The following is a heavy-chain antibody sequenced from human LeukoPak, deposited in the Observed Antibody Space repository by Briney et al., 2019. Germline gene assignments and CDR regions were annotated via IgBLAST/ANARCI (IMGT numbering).Heavy chain of an antibody. D-gene: IGHD6-19*01. CDR1: GFMFDGYA. Sequence: PGGSLRLSGAASGFMFDGYAMHWVRQAPGKGLEWVSLISGDGISTFYADSVKGRFTISRDNSKNSLYLKMNSLTTEDTAFYYCARQWQVAEYDYWGQGTLVTVSS. V-gene: IGHV3-43*02. CDR2: ISGDGIST. CDR3: ARQWQVAEYDY. J-gene: IGHJ4*02.